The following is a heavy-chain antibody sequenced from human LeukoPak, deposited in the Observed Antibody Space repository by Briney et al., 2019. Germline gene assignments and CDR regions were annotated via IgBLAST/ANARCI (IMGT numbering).Heavy chain of an antibody. J-gene: IGHJ3*02. D-gene: IGHD4-23*01. CDR2: IGSSGSPI. Sequence: GGTLRLFCAASGFIFSYYDMNWVRQAPGKGQEWVSYIGSSGSPIYYADSVKGRFTISRDSAKNSLYLQMNSLRAEDTAVYYCARDAFYGGISPAFDIWGQGTKVTVSS. V-gene: IGHV3-48*03. CDR3: ARDAFYGGISPAFDI. CDR1: GFIFSYYD.